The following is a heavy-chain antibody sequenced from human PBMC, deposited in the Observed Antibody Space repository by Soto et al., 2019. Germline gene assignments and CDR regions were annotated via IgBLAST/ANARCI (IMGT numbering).Heavy chain of an antibody. CDR3: ARDNLHYYGSGSYYNAAGY. J-gene: IGHJ4*02. CDR1: GGTFSSYA. Sequence: QVQLVQSGAEVKKPGSSVKVSCKSSGGTFSSYAISWVRQAPGQRLEWMGGIIPIFGTANYAQKFQGRVTITADESTSTAYMELSSLRSEDTAVYYCARDNLHYYGSGSYYNAAGYWGQGTLVTVSS. V-gene: IGHV1-69*01. D-gene: IGHD3-10*01. CDR2: IIPIFGTA.